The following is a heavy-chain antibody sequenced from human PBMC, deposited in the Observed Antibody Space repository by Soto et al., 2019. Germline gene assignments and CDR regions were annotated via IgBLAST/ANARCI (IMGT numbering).Heavy chain of an antibody. CDR2: INHSGST. J-gene: IGHJ4*02. D-gene: IGHD3-16*01. CDR1: GGSFSCYY. Sequence: PSETLSLTCAVYGGSFSCYYWSWIRQPPGKGLEWIGEINHSGSTNYNPSLKSRVTISVDTSKNQFSLKLSSVTAADTAVYYCARRRPFMITFGGISSLAYFDYWGQGTLVTVSS. V-gene: IGHV4-34*01. CDR3: ARRRPFMITFGGISSLAYFDY.